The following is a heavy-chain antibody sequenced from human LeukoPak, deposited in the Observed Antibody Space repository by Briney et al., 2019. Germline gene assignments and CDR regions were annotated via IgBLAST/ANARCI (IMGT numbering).Heavy chain of an antibody. CDR2: IYPGDSDT. D-gene: IGHD6-6*01. J-gene: IGHJ3*02. Sequence: GESLKISCKGSGYRFTSYWIGWVRQMPGKGLEWMGIIYPGDSDTRYSPSFQGQVTISANKSISTAYLQWSSLKASDTAMYYCARRRIAARWGAFDIWGQGTMVTVSS. CDR1: GYRFTSYW. CDR3: ARRRIAARWGAFDI. V-gene: IGHV5-51*01.